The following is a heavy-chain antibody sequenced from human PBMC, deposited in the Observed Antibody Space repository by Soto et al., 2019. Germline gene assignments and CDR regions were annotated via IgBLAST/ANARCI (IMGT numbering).Heavy chain of an antibody. Sequence: SETLSLACTVSGDSINNYYWSWIRQPPGKRLEWIGYIYYTGSTTYNPSLESRVTMSVDTSKNQFSLKLSSVNAADTAVYYCAKYRRTEAEGFTLDYWGRGTLVTVSS. V-gene: IGHV4-59*01. CDR1: GDSINNYY. J-gene: IGHJ4*02. CDR2: IYYTGST. D-gene: IGHD6-13*01. CDR3: AKYRRTEAEGFTLDY.